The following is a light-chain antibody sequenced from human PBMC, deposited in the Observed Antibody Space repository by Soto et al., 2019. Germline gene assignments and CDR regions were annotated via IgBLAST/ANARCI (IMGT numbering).Light chain of an antibody. CDR2: EVS. CDR3: LSKTSTISYV. V-gene: IGLV2-14*01. CDR1: TSDVGGYNY. J-gene: IGLJ1*01. Sequence: QSVLTQPPSVSGAPGQRVTISCTGTTSDVGGYNYVSWYQQHPGKVPKLLIHEVSNRPSGVSNRFSGSKSGNTASLTISGLQAEDEADYYCLSKTSTISYVFGTGTKVTVL.